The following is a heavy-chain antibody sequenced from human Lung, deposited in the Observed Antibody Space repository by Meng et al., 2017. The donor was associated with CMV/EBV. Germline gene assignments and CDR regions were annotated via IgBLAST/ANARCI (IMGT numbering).Heavy chain of an antibody. J-gene: IGHJ3*01. CDR2: IYSDGVTT. CDR1: GINVNTYW. Sequence: GEXXKISFAVSGINVNTYWMHWVRQVPGKGLVWLSRIYSDGVTTRYADSVKGRFTISRDNTKNTLYLQMNGLRADDTAVYYCAREPGRGAFDVWGQGTMVTVSS. D-gene: IGHD3-10*01. V-gene: IGHV3-74*01. CDR3: AREPGRGAFDV.